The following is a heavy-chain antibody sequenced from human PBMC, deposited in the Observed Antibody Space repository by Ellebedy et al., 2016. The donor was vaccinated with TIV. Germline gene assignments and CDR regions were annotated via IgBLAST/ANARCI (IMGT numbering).Heavy chain of an antibody. V-gene: IGHV3-48*01. D-gene: IGHD3-3*01. Sequence: GESLKISCAASGFTYSSYSMNWVRQAPGKGLEWVSYISSSSSTIYYADSVKGRFTISRDNAKNSLYLQINSLRVEDTAVYYCARGASWSAITGLDYWGQGTLVTVSS. CDR3: ARGASWSAITGLDY. J-gene: IGHJ4*02. CDR1: GFTYSSYS. CDR2: ISSSSSTI.